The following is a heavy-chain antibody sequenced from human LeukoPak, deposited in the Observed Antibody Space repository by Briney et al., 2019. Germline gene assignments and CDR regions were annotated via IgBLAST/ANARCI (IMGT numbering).Heavy chain of an antibody. J-gene: IGHJ4*02. Sequence: GGSLRLSCAASGFTFRHYTLHWVRQAPGKGLDWVTLILYDGSNRDYTDSVKGRFTISRDDSKNTLYLQMNSLRPDDTAMYYCARDGLTGRTDGTLDHWGQGTLVTVSS. CDR1: GFTFRHYT. D-gene: IGHD1-20*01. CDR3: ARDGLTGRTDGTLDH. V-gene: IGHV3-30-3*01. CDR2: ILYDGSNR.